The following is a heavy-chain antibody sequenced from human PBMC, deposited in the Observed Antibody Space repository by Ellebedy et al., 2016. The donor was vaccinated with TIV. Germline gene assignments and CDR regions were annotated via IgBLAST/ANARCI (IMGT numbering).Heavy chain of an antibody. Sequence: SVKVSXXASGYTFTGYYMHWVRQAPGQGLEWMGGIIPIFGTANYAQKFQGRVTITADESTSTAYMELSSLRSEDTAVYYCARGRWLQLLVYGMDVWGQGTTVTVSS. V-gene: IGHV1-69*13. D-gene: IGHD5-24*01. CDR2: IIPIFGTA. CDR1: GYTFTGYY. CDR3: ARGRWLQLLVYGMDV. J-gene: IGHJ6*02.